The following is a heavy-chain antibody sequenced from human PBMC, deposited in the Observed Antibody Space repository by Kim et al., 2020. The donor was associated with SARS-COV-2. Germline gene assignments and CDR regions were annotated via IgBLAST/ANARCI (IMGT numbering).Heavy chain of an antibody. CDR3: ARDQSSRYYYDSSSAFDI. J-gene: IGHJ3*02. CDR2: IIPIFGTA. D-gene: IGHD3-22*01. CDR1: GGTFSSYA. Sequence: SVKVSCKASGGTFSSYAISWVRQAPGQGLEWMGGIIPIFGTANYAQKFQGRVTITADKSTSTAYMELSSLRSEDTAVYYCARDQSSRYYYDSSSAFDIWGQGTMVTVSS. V-gene: IGHV1-69*06.